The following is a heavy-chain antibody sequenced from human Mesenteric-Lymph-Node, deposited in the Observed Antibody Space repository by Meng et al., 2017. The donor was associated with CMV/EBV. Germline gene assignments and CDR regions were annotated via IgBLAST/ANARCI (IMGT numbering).Heavy chain of an antibody. J-gene: IGHJ4*02. V-gene: IGHV4-31*02. Sequence: SGISVERGGYYWKWIRQHPEKGLVWTGYIYYSESTYHSPSLKSRDNISIDASKIKFSLKLSSVTATDTSVYYCARETLAAAGTILDYWGQGTLVTVSS. CDR1: GISVERGGYY. CDR2: IYYSEST. CDR3: ARETLAAAGTILDY. D-gene: IGHD6-13*01.